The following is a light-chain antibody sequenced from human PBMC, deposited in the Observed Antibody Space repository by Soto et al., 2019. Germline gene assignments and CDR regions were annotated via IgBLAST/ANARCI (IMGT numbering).Light chain of an antibody. CDR3: QQTFRTPHT. CDR2: SAS. Sequence: DIQMTQSPASLSASVGDRVTITCRASQTISSYLNWYQQKPGAAPKLLIYSASTLQSGVPSRFSGSGFGTDYTLTISSLQPADFAVYYCQQTFRTPHTFGQGTKRDIK. J-gene: IGKJ2*01. CDR1: QTISSY. V-gene: IGKV1-39*01.